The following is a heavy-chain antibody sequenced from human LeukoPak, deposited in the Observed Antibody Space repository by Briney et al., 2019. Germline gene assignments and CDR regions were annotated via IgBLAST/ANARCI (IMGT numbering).Heavy chain of an antibody. CDR3: ARDRADYYDSSGYCV. Sequence: GSVKVSCKASGYTFTGYYMHWVRQAPGQGLEWMGWINPNSGGTNYAQKFQGRVTMTRDTSISTAYMELSRLRSDDTAVYYCARDRADYYDSSGYCVWGQGTLVTVSS. CDR2: INPNSGGT. D-gene: IGHD3-22*01. V-gene: IGHV1-2*02. CDR1: GYTFTGYY. J-gene: IGHJ4*02.